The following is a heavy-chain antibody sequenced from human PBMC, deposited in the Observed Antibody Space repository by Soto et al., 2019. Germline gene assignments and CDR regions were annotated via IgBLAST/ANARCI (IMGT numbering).Heavy chain of an antibody. Sequence: GASVKVSCKASGFTFTSSAFQWVRQARGQRLEWIGWIAVGSGYTNYAQRFQDRVTLTRGMSTATTYMELSRLTPEDTAIYYCAADATAWQQMVPSDYWGQGTLVTVSS. CDR1: GFTFTSSA. V-gene: IGHV1-58*01. CDR2: IAVGSGYT. D-gene: IGHD2-8*01. CDR3: AADATAWQQMVPSDY. J-gene: IGHJ4*02.